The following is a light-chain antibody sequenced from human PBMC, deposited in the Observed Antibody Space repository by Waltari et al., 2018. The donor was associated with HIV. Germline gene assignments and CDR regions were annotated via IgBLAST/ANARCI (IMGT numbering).Light chain of an antibody. CDR1: PSVSSRV. CDR3: LQYDSSVWT. V-gene: IGKV3-20*01. CDR2: GTS. Sequence: MDLTQSPATLSLSPGERATLSCRASPSVSSRVVAWYQQTPGPAPRLLIYGTSSRPRGLPDRFSGSWSGNDSTLTISRLEPEDVALYYCLQYDSSVWTFGQGTNVELK. J-gene: IGKJ1*01.